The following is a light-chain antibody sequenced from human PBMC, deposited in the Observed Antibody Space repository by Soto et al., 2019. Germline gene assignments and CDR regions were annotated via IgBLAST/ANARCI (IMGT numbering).Light chain of an antibody. CDR3: QQYSRWPPRT. CDR1: QSVSSN. J-gene: IGKJ4*01. Sequence: EVVMTQSPATLSVSPGERATLSCRASQSVSSNLAWYQQKPGQAPRLLIYDASTRASGIPARFSGGGSWTEFTLPVSSLESEDFAVYYCQQYSRWPPRTFGGGATVEIK. CDR2: DAS. V-gene: IGKV3-15*01.